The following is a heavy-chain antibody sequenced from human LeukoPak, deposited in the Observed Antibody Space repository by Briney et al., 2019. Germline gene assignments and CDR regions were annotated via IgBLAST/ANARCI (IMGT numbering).Heavy chain of an antibody. Sequence: GGSLRFSCAASGFTFSSYAMHWVRQAPGKGLEWVAVISYDGSNKYYADSVKGRFTISRDNSKNTLYLQMNSLRAEDTAVYYCARDRMRLIAAAAGYTDYWGQGTLVTVSS. CDR1: GFTFSSYA. J-gene: IGHJ4*02. D-gene: IGHD6-13*01. CDR3: ARDRMRLIAAAAGYTDY. CDR2: ISYDGSNK. V-gene: IGHV3-30*04.